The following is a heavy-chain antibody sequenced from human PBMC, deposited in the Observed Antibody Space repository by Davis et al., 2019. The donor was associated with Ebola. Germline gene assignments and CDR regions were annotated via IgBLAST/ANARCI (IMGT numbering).Heavy chain of an antibody. CDR1: GFTFSSYA. Sequence: PGGSLRLSCAASGFTFSSYAMHWVRQAPGKGLEWVAGMWYDGSNKYYADSVKGRFTVSRDNSKNTLYLHMNSLRAEDTAVYFCARESYNSGWPFDYWGQGTLLTVSS. CDR2: MWYDGSNK. J-gene: IGHJ4*02. V-gene: IGHV3-33*08. CDR3: ARESYNSGWPFDY. D-gene: IGHD6-19*01.